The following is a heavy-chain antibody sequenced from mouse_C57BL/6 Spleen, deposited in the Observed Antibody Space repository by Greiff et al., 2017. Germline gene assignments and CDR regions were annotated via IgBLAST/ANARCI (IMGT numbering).Heavy chain of an antibody. CDR3: ARDGSSSYAMDY. CDR1: GFTFSDYY. Sequence: EVKLVESGGGLVQPGGSLKLSCAASGFTFSDYYMYWVRQTPEKRLEWVAYISNGGGSTYYPDTVKGRFTISRDNAKNTLYLQMSRLKSEDTAMYYCARDGSSSYAMDYWGQGASVTVSS. D-gene: IGHD1-1*01. V-gene: IGHV5-12*01. CDR2: ISNGGGST. J-gene: IGHJ4*01.